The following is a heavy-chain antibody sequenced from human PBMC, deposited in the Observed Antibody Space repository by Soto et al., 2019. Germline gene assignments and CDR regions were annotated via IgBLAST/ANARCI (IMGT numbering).Heavy chain of an antibody. Sequence: QVQLVESGGGLVKPGGSLRLSCAASGFIFSDYYMTWIRQAPGKGLEWLSCSSNRDRSTYYADSVKDRFVVSKDNAKNLVYLQMNSRRAEDPAVYFCARAWKIEKFGVISMSKGLDVWGQGTTVTVSS. CDR2: SSNRDRST. CDR3: ARAWKIEKFGVISMSKGLDV. V-gene: IGHV3-11*01. J-gene: IGHJ6*02. CDR1: GFIFSDYY. D-gene: IGHD3-3*01.